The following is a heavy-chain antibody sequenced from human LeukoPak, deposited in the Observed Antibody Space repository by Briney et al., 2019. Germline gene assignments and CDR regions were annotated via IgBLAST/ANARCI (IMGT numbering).Heavy chain of an antibody. CDR2: INPNSGGT. CDR3: ARDVVAYGSRKYGDF. J-gene: IGHJ4*02. D-gene: IGHD3-10*01. Sequence: ASVKVSCKASGYTFTDYYMHWVGQAPGQGLEWMGWINPNSGGTNYARKFQGRVTMTGDTSISTAYMELSRLISDDTAVYYCARDVVAYGSRKYGDFWGQGTLVTVSS. V-gene: IGHV1-2*02. CDR1: GYTFTDYY.